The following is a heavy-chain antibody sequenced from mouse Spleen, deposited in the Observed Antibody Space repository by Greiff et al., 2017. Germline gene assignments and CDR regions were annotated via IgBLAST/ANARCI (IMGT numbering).Heavy chain of an antibody. J-gene: IGHJ2*01. CDR3: AGGEVYYFDY. Sequence: EVQLVESGGGLVKLGGSLKLSCAASGFTFSSYYMSWVRQTPEKRLEWVATISSGGGSTYYPDSVKGRFTISRDNAKNTLYLQMSSLNSEDTAVYYCAGGEVYYFDYWGQGTTLTVSS. CDR2: ISSGGGST. V-gene: IGHV5-12-1*01. CDR1: GFTFSSYY.